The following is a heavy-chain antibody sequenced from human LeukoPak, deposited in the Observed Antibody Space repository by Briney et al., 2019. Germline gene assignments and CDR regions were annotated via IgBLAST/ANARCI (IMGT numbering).Heavy chain of an antibody. V-gene: IGHV3-33*08. D-gene: IGHD2-21*02. CDR1: GFTFSSYG. J-gene: IGHJ4*02. Sequence: GGSLRLSCAASGFTFSSYGMHWVRQAPGKGLEWVAVIWYDGSNKYYADSVKGRFTISRDNSKNTLYLQMNSLRAEDTAVYYCARDNGHIVVVTAIRPAEYYFDYWGQGTLVTVSS. CDR3: ARDNGHIVVVTAIRPAEYYFDY. CDR2: IWYDGSNK.